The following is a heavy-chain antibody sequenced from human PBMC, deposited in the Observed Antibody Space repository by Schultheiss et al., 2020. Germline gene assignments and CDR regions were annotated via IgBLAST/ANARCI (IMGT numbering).Heavy chain of an antibody. Sequence: SETLSLTCTVSGGSISSSSYYWGWIRQPPGKGLEWIGYIYHSGSTYYNPSLRSRVTISVDRSKNQFSLKLSSVTAADTAVYYCAREWGSAGTTAFDPWGQGTLVTVSS. V-gene: IGHV4-39*07. CDR3: AREWGSAGTTAFDP. J-gene: IGHJ5*02. CDR1: GGSISSSSYY. D-gene: IGHD1-1*01. CDR2: IYHSGST.